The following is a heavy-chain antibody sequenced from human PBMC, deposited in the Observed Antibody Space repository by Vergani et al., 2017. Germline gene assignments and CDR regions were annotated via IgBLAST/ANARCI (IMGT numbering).Heavy chain of an antibody. J-gene: IGHJ3*01. V-gene: IGHV4-34*12. D-gene: IGHD5-18*01. CDR3: ARRVTDRAFDV. Sequence: QVQLQQWGAGLLKPSETLSLTCAVYGGSFTDYYWSWIRQPPGKGLEWIGEIIHSGSTNYNPSLKSWVTISVDTSKKQFSLKLSSVTAADTAVYYCARRVTDRAFDVWGQGTMVTVSS. CDR2: IIHSGST. CDR1: GGSFTDYY.